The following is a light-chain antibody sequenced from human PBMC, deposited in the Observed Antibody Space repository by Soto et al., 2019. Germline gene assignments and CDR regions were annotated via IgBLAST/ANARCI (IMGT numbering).Light chain of an antibody. CDR3: QKYGRSPLT. CDR2: SSS. J-gene: IGKJ4*01. CDR1: QSLSSSF. V-gene: IGKV3-20*01. Sequence: EIVLTQSPGTLSLSPGERAILSCRASQSLSSSFLAWYQQKPGQAPRLLIYSSSNRATGIPNRFSGGGSGTDFTITISRLEPADFEVYYCQKYGRSPLTFGGGTKVDIK.